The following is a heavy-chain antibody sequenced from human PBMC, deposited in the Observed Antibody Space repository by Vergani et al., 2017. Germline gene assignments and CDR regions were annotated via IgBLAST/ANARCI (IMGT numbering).Heavy chain of an antibody. V-gene: IGHV3-23*01. D-gene: IGHD3-3*01. CDR2: ISGSGGST. CDR1: GFTFSSYA. CDR3: AKGGIFGVVIPLSGAFDI. J-gene: IGHJ3*02. Sequence: EVQLLESGGGLVQPGGSLRLSCAASGFTFSSYAMSWVRQAPGKGLEWVSAISGSGGSTYYADSVKGRFTISRDNSKNTLYLQMNSLRAEDTAVYYCAKGGIFGVVIPLSGAFDIWGQGTMVTVSS.